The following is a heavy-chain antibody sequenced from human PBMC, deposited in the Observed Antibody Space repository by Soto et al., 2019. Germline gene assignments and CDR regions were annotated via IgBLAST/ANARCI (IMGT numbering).Heavy chain of an antibody. CDR3: PRGSRTYYYMDV. D-gene: IGHD3-16*01. CDR2: IHYSGSA. J-gene: IGHJ6*03. V-gene: IGHV4-59*01. Sequence: WTWIRQPPGKGLEWIGNIHYSGSANYNPSLKSRVTISVDSSKNQFSLKLSSVTAADTAVYYCPRGSRTYYYMDVWGKGTTVTVSS.